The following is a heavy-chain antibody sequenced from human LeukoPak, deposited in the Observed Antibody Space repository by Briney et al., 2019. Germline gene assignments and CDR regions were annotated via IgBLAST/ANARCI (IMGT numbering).Heavy chain of an antibody. CDR1: GYGFTSYW. Sequence: ESLKISCKGSGYGFTSYWIGWVRQMPGKGLEWMGIIYPGDSDTRYSPSFQGQVTISADKSISTAYLQWSSLKTSDTAMYYCARGRSGNLDAFDIWGQGTMVTVSS. J-gene: IGHJ3*02. D-gene: IGHD1-14*01. CDR3: ARGRSGNLDAFDI. CDR2: IYPGDSDT. V-gene: IGHV5-51*01.